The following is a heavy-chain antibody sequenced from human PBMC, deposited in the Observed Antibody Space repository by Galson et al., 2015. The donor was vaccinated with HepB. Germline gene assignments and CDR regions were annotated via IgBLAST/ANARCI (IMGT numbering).Heavy chain of an antibody. CDR3: ARRGMAVTSQYYFDY. J-gene: IGHJ4*02. D-gene: IGHD6-19*01. Sequence: SLRLSCAASGFTFSTYAMSWVRQAPGKGLEWVSSITNSGGSTFYADSVKGRFTVSRDSSKNTLYLQMNSLTAEDTAVYYCARRGMAVTSQYYFDYWGQGILVTVSS. CDR1: GFTFSTYA. V-gene: IGHV3-23*01. CDR2: ITNSGGST.